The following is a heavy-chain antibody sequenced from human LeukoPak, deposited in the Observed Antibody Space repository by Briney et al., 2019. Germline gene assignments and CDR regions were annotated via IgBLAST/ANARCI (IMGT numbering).Heavy chain of an antibody. J-gene: IGHJ4*02. CDR3: ARGGGEVDY. CDR1: GFPFAPFW. CDR2: MNRDGSEV. V-gene: IGHV3-7*02. D-gene: IGHD3-16*01. Sequence: GGSLRLSCAASGFPFAPFWMTWVRQAPGKGPEFVATMNRDGSEVAYGNSVRGRFTISRDNAKNSLYLQMNSLRAEDTAVFYCARGGGEVDYWSQGTLVTVSS.